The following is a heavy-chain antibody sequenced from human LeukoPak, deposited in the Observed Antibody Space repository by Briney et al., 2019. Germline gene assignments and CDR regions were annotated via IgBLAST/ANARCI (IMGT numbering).Heavy chain of an antibody. CDR3: ARGHSDDFWSGYFDWFDP. CDR1: GGTFSSYA. J-gene: IGHJ5*02. CDR2: IIPIFGTA. D-gene: IGHD3-3*01. V-gene: IGHV1-69*01. Sequence: GSSVKVSCKASGGTFSSYAISWVRQAPGQGLEWMGGIIPIFGTANYAQKFQGRVTITADESTSTAYMELSSLRSEDTAVYYCARGHSDDFWSGYFDWFDPWGQGTLVTVSS.